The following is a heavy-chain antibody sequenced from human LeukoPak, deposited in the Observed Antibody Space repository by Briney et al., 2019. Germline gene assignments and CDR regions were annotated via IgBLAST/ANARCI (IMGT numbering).Heavy chain of an antibody. CDR3: VRSLDY. J-gene: IGHJ4*02. V-gene: IGHV3-23*01. CDR1: GFPFSTYA. Sequence: GGSLRLSCAASGFPFSTYAMNWVRQAPGKGLEWVSVITGSGGFTQYADSVKGRFTISRDNSKNTVHLQMNSLRVEDTALYYCVRSLDYWGQGTLVTVSS. CDR2: ITGSGGFT.